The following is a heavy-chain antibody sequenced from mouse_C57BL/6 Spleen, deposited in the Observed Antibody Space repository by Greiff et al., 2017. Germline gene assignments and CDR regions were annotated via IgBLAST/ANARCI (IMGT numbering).Heavy chain of an antibody. CDR2: IDPSDSET. CDR1: GYTFTSYW. D-gene: IGHD1-1*02. CDR3: ARELWGLDYYAMDY. Sequence: QVQLQQPGAELVRPGSSVKLSCKASGYTFTSYWMHWVKQRPIQGLEWIGNIDPSDSETHYNQKFKDKATLTVDKSSSTAYMQLSSLTSEDSAVYYCARELWGLDYYAMDYWGQGTSVTVSS. V-gene: IGHV1-52*01. J-gene: IGHJ4*01.